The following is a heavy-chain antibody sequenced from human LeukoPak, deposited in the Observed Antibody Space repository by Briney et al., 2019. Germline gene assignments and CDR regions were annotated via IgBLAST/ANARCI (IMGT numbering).Heavy chain of an antibody. CDR1: GYTFTSYG. D-gene: IGHD2-15*01. CDR2: ISAYNGNT. V-gene: IGHV1-18*01. Sequence: ASVKVSCKASGYTFTSYGISWVRQAPGQGLEWVGWISAYNGNTNYAQKLQGRVTMTTDTSTSTAYMELRSLRSDDTAVYYCARDPGYCSGGSCPNGDFDYWGQGTLVTVSS. J-gene: IGHJ4*02. CDR3: ARDPGYCSGGSCPNGDFDY.